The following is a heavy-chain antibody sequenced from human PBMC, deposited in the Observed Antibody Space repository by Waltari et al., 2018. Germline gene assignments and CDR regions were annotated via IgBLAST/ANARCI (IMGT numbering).Heavy chain of an antibody. V-gene: IGHV3-53*01. D-gene: IGHD6-13*01. CDR1: GVIVSNNY. J-gene: IGHJ4*02. Sequence: EVHLVESGGGLVHPGDSVRLSCAASGVIVSNNYMSWVRQPPGKGLGWVSVIYRGGETYYADSVKGRFTISRDNSKNTRDLQMNNVRAEDTAVYYCTSDHGLSWPLDWGQGTMVTVSS. CDR3: TSDHGLSWPLD. CDR2: IYRGGET.